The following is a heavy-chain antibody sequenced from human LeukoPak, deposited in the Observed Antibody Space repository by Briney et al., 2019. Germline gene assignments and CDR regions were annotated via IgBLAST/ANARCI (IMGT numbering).Heavy chain of an antibody. J-gene: IGHJ4*02. V-gene: IGHV3-21*01. CDR2: ISSSSYI. CDR3: ASRDYGSGSFDY. Sequence: GGSLRLSCAASGFTFSSYSMNWVRQAPGKGLEWVSSISSSSYIYYADSVKGRFTISRDNAKNSLYLQMNSLRAEDTAVYYCASRDYGSGSFDYWGQGTLVTVSS. CDR1: GFTFSSYS. D-gene: IGHD3-10*01.